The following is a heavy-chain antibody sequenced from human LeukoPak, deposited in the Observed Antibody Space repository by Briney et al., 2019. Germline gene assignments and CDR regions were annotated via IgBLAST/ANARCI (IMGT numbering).Heavy chain of an antibody. Sequence: PSETLSLTCTVSGGSITSYYWSWIRQPPGKGLEWIGYIYYSGSTNYNPSLKSRVTISVDTSKNQFSLKLSSVTAADTAVYYCARGITYYCYMDVWGKGTTVTVSS. CDR3: ARGITYYCYMDV. CDR2: IYYSGST. J-gene: IGHJ6*03. V-gene: IGHV4-59*01. CDR1: GGSITSYY.